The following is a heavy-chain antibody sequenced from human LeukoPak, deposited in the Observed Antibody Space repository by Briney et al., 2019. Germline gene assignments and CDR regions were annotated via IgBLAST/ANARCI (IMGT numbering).Heavy chain of an antibody. V-gene: IGHV3-33*01. Sequence: QPGRSLRLSCAASGFTFSSYGMHWVRQAPGKGLEWVAVIWYDGSNKYYADSVKGRFTISRDNSKNTLYLQMNSLRAEDTAVYYCAREQYDSSGYYARWFDPWGQGTLVTVSS. D-gene: IGHD3-22*01. J-gene: IGHJ5*02. CDR3: AREQYDSSGYYARWFDP. CDR1: GFTFSSYG. CDR2: IWYDGSNK.